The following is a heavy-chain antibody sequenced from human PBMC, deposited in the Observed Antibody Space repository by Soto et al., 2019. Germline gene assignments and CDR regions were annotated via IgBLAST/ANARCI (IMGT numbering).Heavy chain of an antibody. CDR2: INPNSGKT. J-gene: IGHJ4*02. D-gene: IGHD3-9*01. V-gene: IGHV1-18*01. CDR3: TRDRLTLTTSLSFDF. CDR1: GYTFTNYG. Sequence: QVQLVQSGAEVKKPGASVKVSCKASGYTFTNYGLAWVRQAPGQGLEWMGWINPNSGKTDYRQNLQGRVSMTADTSTATAYMDLRNLRSDDTAGYFGTRDRLTLTTSLSFDFWGQGTLVTVSS.